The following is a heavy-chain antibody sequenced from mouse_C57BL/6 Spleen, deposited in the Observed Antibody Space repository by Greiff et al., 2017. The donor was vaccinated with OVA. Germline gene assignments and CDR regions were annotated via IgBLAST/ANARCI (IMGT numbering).Heavy chain of an antibody. V-gene: IGHV1-61*01. J-gene: IGHJ2*01. CDR3: ARGRSFDY. CDR1: GYTFTSYW. CDR2: IYPSDSET. Sequence: QVQLQQPGAELVRPGSSVKLSCKASGYTFTSYWMDWVKQRPGQGLEWIGNIYPSDSETHYNQKFKDKATLTVDKSSSTAYMQLSSLTSEDAAVYYCARGRSFDYWGQGTTLTVSS.